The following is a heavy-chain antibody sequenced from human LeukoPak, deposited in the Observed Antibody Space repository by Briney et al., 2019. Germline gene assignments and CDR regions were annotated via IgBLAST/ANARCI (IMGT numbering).Heavy chain of an antibody. CDR1: GFTVTTNH. V-gene: IGHV3-23*01. D-gene: IGHD5-18*01. J-gene: IGHJ4*02. Sequence: PGGSLRLSCAASGFTVTTNHMSWVRQAPGKGLEWVSAISGSGGSTYYADSVKGRFTISRDNSKNTLYLQMNSLRAEDTAVYYCAKRPRAWLPRSGFDCWGQGTLVTVSS. CDR3: AKRPRAWLPRSGFDC. CDR2: ISGSGGST.